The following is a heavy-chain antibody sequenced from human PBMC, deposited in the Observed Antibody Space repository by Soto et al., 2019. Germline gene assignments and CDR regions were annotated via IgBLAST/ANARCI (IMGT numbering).Heavy chain of an antibody. CDR3: AKDQGGWYTGEYFQH. J-gene: IGHJ1*01. Sequence: GGSLRLSCAASGFTFSSYGMHWVRQAPGKGLEWVAVISYDGSNKYYADSVKGRFTISRDNSKNTLYLQMNSLRAEDTAVYYCAKDQGGWYTGEYFQHWGQGTLVTVSS. V-gene: IGHV3-30*18. D-gene: IGHD6-19*01. CDR1: GFTFSSYG. CDR2: ISYDGSNK.